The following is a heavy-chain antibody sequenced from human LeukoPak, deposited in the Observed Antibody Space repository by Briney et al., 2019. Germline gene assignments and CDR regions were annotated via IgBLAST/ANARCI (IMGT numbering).Heavy chain of an antibody. Sequence: EASVKVSCKASGYTFTSYDINWVRQATGQGLEWMGWMNPNSGNTGYAQKFQGRVTITRNTSISTAYMELSSLRSEDTAVYYCARGSRNWKRDNYYYYMDVWGKGTTVTVSS. J-gene: IGHJ6*03. V-gene: IGHV1-8*03. CDR2: MNPNSGNT. CDR3: ARGSRNWKRDNYYYYMDV. D-gene: IGHD1-1*01. CDR1: GYTFTSYD.